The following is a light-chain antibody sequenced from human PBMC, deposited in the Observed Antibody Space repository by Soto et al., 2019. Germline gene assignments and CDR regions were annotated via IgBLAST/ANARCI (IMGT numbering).Light chain of an antibody. CDR2: ETS. J-gene: IGKJ1*01. CDR1: QILTKW. CDR3: QQANDLPWT. V-gene: IGKV1-12*01. Sequence: DIQMTQSPSSVSASVGDRVTITCRASQILTKWLAWYQQKPGGAPRLLVYETSTLQSGVSSRFSGSGSGTEFTLTISGLQPEDFATYYCQQANDLPWTVGQGTKVDIK.